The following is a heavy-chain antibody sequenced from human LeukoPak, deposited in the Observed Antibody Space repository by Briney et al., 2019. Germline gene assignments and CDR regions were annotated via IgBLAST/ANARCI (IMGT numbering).Heavy chain of an antibody. CDR1: GGSISSYY. Sequence: SETLSLTCTVSGGSISSYYWSWIRQPAGKGLEWIGRIYTSGSTNYNPSLKSRVTMSVHTSKIQFSLKLCSVTAADTAVYYCARSSWGMATSSPADYYFDYWGQGTLVTVSS. CDR2: IYTSGST. CDR3: ARSSWGMATSSPADYYFDY. D-gene: IGHD5-24*01. V-gene: IGHV4-4*07. J-gene: IGHJ4*02.